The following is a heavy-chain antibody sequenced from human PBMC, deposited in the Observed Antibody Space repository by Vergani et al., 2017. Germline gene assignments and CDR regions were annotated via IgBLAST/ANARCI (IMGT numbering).Heavy chain of an antibody. CDR2: INPSGGST. CDR1: GYTFTSYY. D-gene: IGHD4-11*01. Sequence: QVQLVQSGAEVKKPGASVKVSCKASGYTFTSYYMHWVRQAPGQGLEWMGIINPSGGSTSYAQKFQGRVTMTRDTSTSTVYMELSSLRSEDTAVYYCVRASTVPPTVTTYYYYGMDVWGQGTTVTVSS. J-gene: IGHJ6*02. CDR3: VRASTVPPTVTTYYYYGMDV. V-gene: IGHV1-46*01.